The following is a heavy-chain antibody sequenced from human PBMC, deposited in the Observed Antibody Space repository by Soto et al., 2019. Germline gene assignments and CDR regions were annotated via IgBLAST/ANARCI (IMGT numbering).Heavy chain of an antibody. D-gene: IGHD4-17*01. CDR2: IYHSGST. J-gene: IGHJ6*02. V-gene: IGHV4-4*02. CDR3: ASTTVTTWAYSYYGMDV. Sequence: QVQLQESGPGLVKPSGTLSLTCAVSGGSISSSNWWSWVRQPPGKGLEWIGEIYHSGSTNYNPSLKGRGTLSVETSTSQFSLKLSSVTAADTAVYYCASTTVTTWAYSYYGMDVWGQGTTVTVSS. CDR1: GGSISSSNW.